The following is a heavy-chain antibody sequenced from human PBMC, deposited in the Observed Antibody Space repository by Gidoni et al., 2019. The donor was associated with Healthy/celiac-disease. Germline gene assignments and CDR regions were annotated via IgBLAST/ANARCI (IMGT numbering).Heavy chain of an antibody. CDR2: FDPEDGET. D-gene: IGHD3-10*01. CDR3: ATDGPIVGLWFGELLRY. J-gene: IGHJ4*02. Sequence: QVQLVQSGAEVKKPGASVTVSCQVSGYTLTELAMHWVRQSPGKGLEWMGGFDPEDGETIYEQKFQGRVTMTEDTSTDTAYMELSSLRSEDTAVYYCATDGPIVGLWFGELLRYWGQGTLVTVSS. CDR1: GYTLTELA. V-gene: IGHV1-24*01.